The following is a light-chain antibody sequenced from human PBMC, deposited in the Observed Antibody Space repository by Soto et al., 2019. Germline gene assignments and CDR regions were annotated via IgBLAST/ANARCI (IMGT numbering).Light chain of an antibody. CDR1: QDIRNY. CDR3: QQYDTFRAT. Sequence: IQMTQSPSSLSAPVGDRVTITCRASQDIRNYLGWYQQKPGKAPKVLIYDTYTLQSGVPSRFSGSRSGTDFTLTISSLQPEDIATYYCQQYDTFRATFGLGTKVDI. V-gene: IGKV1-17*01. J-gene: IGKJ3*01. CDR2: DTY.